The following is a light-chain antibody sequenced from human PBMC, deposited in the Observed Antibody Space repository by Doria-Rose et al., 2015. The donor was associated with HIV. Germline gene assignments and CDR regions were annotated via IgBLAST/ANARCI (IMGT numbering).Light chain of an antibody. V-gene: IGKV3-20*01. J-gene: IGKJ1*01. CDR1: QSFSSTY. CDR2: DGS. Sequence: EIVLTQSPGTLSLSPGERATLSCRASQSFSSTYLAWYQQKPGQAPSLLIYDGSTRATGIPDRFSASGSGTDFTLTINRLEPEAFALYYCHQCGTSWTFGQGTKVEI. CDR3: HQCGTSWT.